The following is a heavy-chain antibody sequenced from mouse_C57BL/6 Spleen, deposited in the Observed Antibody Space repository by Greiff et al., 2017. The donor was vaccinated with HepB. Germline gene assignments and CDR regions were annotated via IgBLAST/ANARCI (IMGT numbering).Heavy chain of an antibody. CDR1: GFNIKDDY. J-gene: IGHJ1*03. Sequence: EVKLMESGAELVRPGASVKLSCTASGFNIKDDYMHWVKQRPEQGLEWIGWIDPENGDTEYASKFQGKATITADTSSNTAYLQLSSLTSEDTAVYYCTTLLPNWYFGVWGTGTTVTVSS. D-gene: IGHD2-10*01. CDR2: IDPENGDT. CDR3: TTLLPNWYFGV. V-gene: IGHV14-4*01.